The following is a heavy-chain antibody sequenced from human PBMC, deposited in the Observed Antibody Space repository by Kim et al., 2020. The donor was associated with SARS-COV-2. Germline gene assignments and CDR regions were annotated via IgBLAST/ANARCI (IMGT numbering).Heavy chain of an antibody. J-gene: IGHJ4*02. CDR3: VTGGSGSYYFDGGSLLHY. D-gene: IGHD3-10*01. V-gene: IGHV3-30*03. Sequence: KGRFTISRDNSKTTLYLQMNSLRAEDTAVYYCVTGGSGSYYFDGGSLLHYWGQGTLVTVSS.